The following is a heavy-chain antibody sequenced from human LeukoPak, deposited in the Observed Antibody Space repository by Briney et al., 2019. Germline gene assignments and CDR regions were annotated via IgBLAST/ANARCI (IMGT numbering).Heavy chain of an antibody. D-gene: IGHD2-2*01. CDR1: GYTFASYD. J-gene: IGHJ6*02. CDR2: MNPNSGNT. Sequence: ASVKVSCKASGYTFASYDINWVRQATGQGLEWMGWMNPNSGNTGYAQKFQGRVTLTRNTSISTAYMELSSLRSEDTAVYYCAKWLEPAAIPYYYGMDVWGQGTTVTVSS. V-gene: IGHV1-8*01. CDR3: AKWLEPAAIPYYYGMDV.